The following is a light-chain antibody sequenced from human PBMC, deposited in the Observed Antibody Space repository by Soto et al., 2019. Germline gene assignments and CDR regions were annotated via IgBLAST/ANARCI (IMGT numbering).Light chain of an antibody. CDR2: AAS. J-gene: IGKJ1*01. CDR1: QGISNS. Sequence: DIQLTQSPSFLSASVGDRVAITCRASQGISNSLAWYQQKPGKAPKLLIYAASTLQSGVPSRFSGSGSRTEFTLTISSLQPEDFATYYCQHYNSYFPWMFGQGTKVDIK. V-gene: IGKV1-9*01. CDR3: QHYNSYFPWM.